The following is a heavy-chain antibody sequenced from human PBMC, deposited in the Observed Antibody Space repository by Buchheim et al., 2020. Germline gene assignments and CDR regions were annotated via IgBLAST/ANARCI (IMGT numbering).Heavy chain of an antibody. Sequence: QVQLQESGPGLVKPSQTLSLTCTVSGGSISRGDHYWSWIRQSPGKGLEWIGYIYYSGSTYYSPSLQSRVTISVDTSENQFSLKLRSVTAADTAVYYCVRQLEAVPGAMRFGLSRWFDPWGQGTL. J-gene: IGHJ5*02. CDR3: VRQLEAVPGAMRFGLSRWFDP. D-gene: IGHD2-2*01. V-gene: IGHV4-30-4*01. CDR1: GGSISRGDHY. CDR2: IYYSGST.